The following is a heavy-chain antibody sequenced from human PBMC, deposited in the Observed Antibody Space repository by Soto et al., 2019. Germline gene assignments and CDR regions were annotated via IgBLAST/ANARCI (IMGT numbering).Heavy chain of an antibody. CDR3: ARDRNDFWSGYYSHYYYGMDV. J-gene: IGHJ6*02. CDR1: GFTFSSYA. Sequence: QVQLVESGGGGVQPGRSLRLSCAASGFTFSSYAMHWVRQAPGKGLEWVAVISYDGSNKYYADSVKGRFTISRDNSKNTLYLQMNSLRAEDTAVYYCARDRNDFWSGYYSHYYYGMDVWGQGTTVTVSS. CDR2: ISYDGSNK. D-gene: IGHD3-3*01. V-gene: IGHV3-30-3*01.